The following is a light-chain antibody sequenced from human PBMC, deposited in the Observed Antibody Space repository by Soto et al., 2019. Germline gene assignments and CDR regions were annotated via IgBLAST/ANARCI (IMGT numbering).Light chain of an antibody. J-gene: IGLJ1*01. V-gene: IGLV1-40*01. CDR1: SSNIGAGYD. CDR2: GNN. Sequence: VLTQPPSVSGAPGQRVTISCTGSSSNIGAGYDVHWYQHLPGTAPKLLIYGNNNRPSGVPDRFSGSKSGTSASLAITGLQAEDEVDYYCQSYDNSLSVLYVFGTGTKVTVL. CDR3: QSYDNSLSVLYV.